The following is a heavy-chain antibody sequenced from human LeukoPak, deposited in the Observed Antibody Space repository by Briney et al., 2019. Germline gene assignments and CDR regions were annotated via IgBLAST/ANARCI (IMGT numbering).Heavy chain of an antibody. V-gene: IGHV1-46*01. CDR3: ARGGWAAAYGNY. Sequence: ASVKVSCKASGYTFTSYYMHWVRQAPGQGLEWMGIINPSGGSTSYAQKFQGRVTMTRNTSISTAYMELSSLRSEDTAVYYCARGGWAAAYGNYWGQGTLVTVSS. CDR2: INPSGGST. J-gene: IGHJ4*02. D-gene: IGHD1-14*01. CDR1: GYTFTSYY.